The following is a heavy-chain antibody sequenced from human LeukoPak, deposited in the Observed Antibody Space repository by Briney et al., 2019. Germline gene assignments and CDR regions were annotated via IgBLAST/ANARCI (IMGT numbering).Heavy chain of an antibody. CDR1: GFILNDYG. CDR2: VTSSSTTI. J-gene: IGHJ4*02. Sequence: GGSLRLSCAASGFILNDYGMHWVRQAPGKGLEWVSYVTSSSTTIYYADSVKGRFTTSRDNAKNSLYLQMNSLRDEDTAVYYCARDLDFWSGYYHRGYFDYWGQGTLVTVSS. CDR3: ARDLDFWSGYYHRGYFDY. V-gene: IGHV3-48*02. D-gene: IGHD3-3*01.